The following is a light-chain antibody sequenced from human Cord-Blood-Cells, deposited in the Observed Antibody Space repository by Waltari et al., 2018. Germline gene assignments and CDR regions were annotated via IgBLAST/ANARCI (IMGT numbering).Light chain of an antibody. J-gene: IGLJ3*02. CDR1: RGHISYA. V-gene: IGLV4-69*01. CDR3: QTWGTGIHWV. CDR2: LNSDGSH. Sequence: LVLTQSPSSSASPGASAELTCTLSRGHISYALAWNKPQPEKGPRYLMKLNSDGSHSKGDGIPDRFSGSSSGAERYLTISSLQSEDEADYYCQTWGTGIHWVFGGGTKLTVL.